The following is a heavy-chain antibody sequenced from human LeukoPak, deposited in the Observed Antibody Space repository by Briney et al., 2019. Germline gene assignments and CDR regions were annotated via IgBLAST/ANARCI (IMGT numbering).Heavy chain of an antibody. Sequence: SETLSLTCRVSGGSIISSNYYWGWIRQPPGKGLEWIGSIYQSGSGTSYYNPSLKSRVTISGDTSKNQFSLRLSSVTAADTAVYYCVTTLRFLPYRRFDYWGQGTLVTVPS. V-gene: IGHV4-39*01. CDR3: VTTLRFLPYRRFDY. CDR1: GGSIISSNYY. D-gene: IGHD3-3*01. J-gene: IGHJ4*02. CDR2: IYQSGSGTS.